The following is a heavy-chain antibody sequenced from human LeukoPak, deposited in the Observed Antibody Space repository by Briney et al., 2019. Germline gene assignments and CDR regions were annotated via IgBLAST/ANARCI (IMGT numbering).Heavy chain of an antibody. CDR3: AKVSRYGDDGEYFQH. CDR2: ISYDGSNK. D-gene: IGHD4-17*01. CDR1: GFTFSSYG. Sequence: GRSLRLSCAASGFTFSSYGMHWVRQAPGKGLXXXXXISYDGSNKYYADSVKGRFTISRDNSKNTLYLQMNSLRAEDTAVYYCAKVSRYGDDGEYFQHWGQGTLVTVSS. V-gene: IGHV3-30*18. J-gene: IGHJ1*01.